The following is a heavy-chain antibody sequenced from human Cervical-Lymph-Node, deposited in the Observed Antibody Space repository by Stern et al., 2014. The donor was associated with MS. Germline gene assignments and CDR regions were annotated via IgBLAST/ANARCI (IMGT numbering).Heavy chain of an antibody. CDR3: ARGKTAGGGY. V-gene: IGHV1-18*01. D-gene: IGHD6-13*01. Sequence: QVQLVQSGAEVRKPGASVKVSCQASGYTFTNYGIAWVRQAPGQGLEWMGWINIYNGYTNYAQKFQDRVTMTTDTSTSTAYMELRSLRSNDTAVYYCARGKTAGGGYWGQGTLVIVSS. CDR2: INIYNGYT. J-gene: IGHJ4*02. CDR1: GYTFTNYG.